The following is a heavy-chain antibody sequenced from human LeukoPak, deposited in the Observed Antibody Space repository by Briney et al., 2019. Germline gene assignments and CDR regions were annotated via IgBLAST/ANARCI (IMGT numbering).Heavy chain of an antibody. V-gene: IGHV3-33*01. CDR2: YDGSNK. CDR3: ASGLTTVTTYDGAPLDY. Sequence: YDGSNKYYADSVKGRFTISRDNSKNTLYLQMNSLRAEDTAVYYCASGLTTVTTYDGAPLDYWGQGTLVTVSS. D-gene: IGHD4-17*01. J-gene: IGHJ4*02.